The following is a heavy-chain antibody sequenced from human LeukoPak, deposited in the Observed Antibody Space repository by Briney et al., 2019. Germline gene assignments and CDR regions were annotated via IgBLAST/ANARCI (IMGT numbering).Heavy chain of an antibody. V-gene: IGHV4-34*01. CDR2: IYHSGST. J-gene: IGHJ6*03. CDR1: GGSFSGYY. Sequence: PSETLSLTCAVYGGSFSGYYWGWVRQPPGKGLEWIGSIYHSGSTYYTPSLKSRVTISVDTSKNQFSLKLSSVTAADTAVYYCASRTTRNTYYYYYMDVWGKGTTVTVSS. D-gene: IGHD1-14*01. CDR3: ASRTTRNTYYYYYMDV.